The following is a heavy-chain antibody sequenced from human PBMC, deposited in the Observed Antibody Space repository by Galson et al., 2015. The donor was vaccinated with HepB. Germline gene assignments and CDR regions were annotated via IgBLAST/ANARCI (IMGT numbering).Heavy chain of an antibody. D-gene: IGHD3-22*01. CDR3: ARHLGSGYANWYFDL. CDR2: ISSSSSYI. J-gene: IGHJ2*01. V-gene: IGHV3-21*01. CDR1: GFTFSSYS. Sequence: SLRLSCAASGFTFSSYSMNWVRQAPGKGLEWVSSISSSSSYIYYADSVKGRFTISIDNAKNTLYLQMNSLRAEDTAVYYCARHLGSGYANWYFDLWGRGTLVTVSS.